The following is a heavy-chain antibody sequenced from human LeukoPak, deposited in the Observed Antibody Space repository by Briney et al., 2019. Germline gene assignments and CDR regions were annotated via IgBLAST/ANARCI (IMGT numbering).Heavy chain of an antibody. D-gene: IGHD3-10*01. V-gene: IGHV1-18*01. CDR2: ISAYNGNT. J-gene: IGHJ4*02. Sequence: ASVKVSCKASGYTFTSYGISWVRQAPGQGLEWMGWISAYNGNTNYAQKFQGRVTMTRDTSISTAYMELSRLRSDDTAVYYCAREWFGESLLWGQGTLVTVSS. CDR1: GYTFTSYG. CDR3: AREWFGESLL.